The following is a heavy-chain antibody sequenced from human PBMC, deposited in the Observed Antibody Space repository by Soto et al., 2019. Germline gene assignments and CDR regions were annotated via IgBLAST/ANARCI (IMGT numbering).Heavy chain of an antibody. Sequence: PSETLSLTCTVSGGSISSSSYYWGWIRQPPGKGLEWIGSIYYSGSTYYNPSLKSRVTISVDTSKNQFSLKLSSVTAADTAVYYCARLSITGTTKGASDIWGQGTMVTVSS. CDR3: ARLSITGTTKGASDI. V-gene: IGHV4-39*01. CDR1: GGSISSSSYY. D-gene: IGHD1-7*01. CDR2: IYYSGST. J-gene: IGHJ3*02.